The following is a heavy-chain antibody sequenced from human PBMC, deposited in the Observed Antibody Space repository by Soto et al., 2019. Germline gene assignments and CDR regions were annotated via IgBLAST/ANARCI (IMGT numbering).Heavy chain of an antibody. J-gene: IGHJ4*01. CDR1: GFSLSNARMG. V-gene: IGHV2-26*01. D-gene: IGHD4-17*01. CDR3: ARIYDGDYMYYFDY. Sequence: QVTLKESGPVLVKSTETLTLTCTVSGFSLSNARMGVSWIRQPPGKALEWLAHIFANDEKAYSTSLKSRLTISKDTSKSQVVLTMTNMDPVDTATYYCARIYDGDYMYYFDYWGHGTLVTVSS. CDR2: IFANDEK.